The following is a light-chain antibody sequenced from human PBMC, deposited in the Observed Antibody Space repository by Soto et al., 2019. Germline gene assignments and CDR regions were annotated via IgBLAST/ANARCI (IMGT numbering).Light chain of an antibody. J-gene: IGKJ1*01. CDR2: DAS. CDR3: QQYGHSPPT. CDR1: QSISSY. V-gene: IGKV3-11*01. Sequence: ETVLTQSPATLSLSPGERATLSCRASQSISSYLAWYQQKPGQAPRLLIYDASNRATGIPARFSGSGSGTDFTLTISRLEPEDFAMYYCQQYGHSPPTFGQGTKVDIK.